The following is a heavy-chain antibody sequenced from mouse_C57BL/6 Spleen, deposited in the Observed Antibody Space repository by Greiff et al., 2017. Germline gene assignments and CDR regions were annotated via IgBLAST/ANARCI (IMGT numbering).Heavy chain of an antibody. Sequence: VHVKQSGAELVRPGASVKLSCTASGFNIKDDYMHWVKQRPEQGLEWIGWIDPENGDTEYASKFQGKATITADTSSNTAYLQLSSLTSEDTAVYYCTTTIYYDYDEVPDYWGQGTTLTVSS. CDR1: GFNIKDDY. CDR2: IDPENGDT. J-gene: IGHJ2*01. D-gene: IGHD2-4*01. CDR3: TTTIYYDYDEVPDY. V-gene: IGHV14-4*01.